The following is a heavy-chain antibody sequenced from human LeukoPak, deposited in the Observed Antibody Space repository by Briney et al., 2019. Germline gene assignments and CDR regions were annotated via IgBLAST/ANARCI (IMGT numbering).Heavy chain of an antibody. D-gene: IGHD3-3*01. J-gene: IGHJ4*02. CDR2: IIPIFGTA. Sequence: SVKVSCKASGGTFSSYAISWVRQAPGQGLEWMGGIIPIFGTANYAQKFQGRVTITADESTSTAYMELSSLRSEDTAVYYCARDLFRHINDFWSGPFDYWGQGTLVTVSS. CDR1: GGTFSSYA. V-gene: IGHV1-69*13. CDR3: ARDLFRHINDFWSGPFDY.